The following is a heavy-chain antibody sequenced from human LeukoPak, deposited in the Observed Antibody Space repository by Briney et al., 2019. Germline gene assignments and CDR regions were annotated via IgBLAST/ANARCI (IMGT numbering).Heavy chain of an antibody. V-gene: IGHV3-21*01. CDR1: GFTFSSYS. J-gene: IGHJ4*02. D-gene: IGHD2-15*01. CDR3: ARASGGGYYFDY. CDR2: ISSSSTYI. Sequence: GGSVRLSCSASGFTFSSYSMNWLRQAPGKGLEWVSSISSSSTYIYYADSVKGRFTISRDNAKNSLYLQMNSLRAEDTAVYYCARASGGGYYFDYWGQGTLVTVSS.